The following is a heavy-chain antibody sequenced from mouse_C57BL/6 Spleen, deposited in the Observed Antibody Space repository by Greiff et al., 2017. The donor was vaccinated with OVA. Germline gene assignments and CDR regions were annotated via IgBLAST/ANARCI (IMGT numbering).Heavy chain of an antibody. CDR1: GYSFTGYY. Sequence: EVKVVESGPELVKPGASVKISCKASGYSFTGYYMNWVKQSPEKSLEWIGEINPSTGGTTYNQKFKAKATLTVDKSSSTAYMQLKSLTSEDSAVYYCARGDYYGSSQYYYAMDYWGQGTSVTVSS. D-gene: IGHD1-1*01. CDR3: ARGDYYGSSQYYYAMDY. V-gene: IGHV1-42*01. J-gene: IGHJ4*01. CDR2: INPSTGGT.